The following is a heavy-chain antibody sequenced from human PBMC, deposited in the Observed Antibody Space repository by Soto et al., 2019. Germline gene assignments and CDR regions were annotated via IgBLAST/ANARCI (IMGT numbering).Heavy chain of an antibody. CDR3: ARGAAAAGTSAFYI. V-gene: IGHV4-59*01. CDR1: GGSISSYY. CDR2: IYYSGST. Sequence: QVQLQESGPGLVKPSETLSLTCTVSGGSISSYYWSWIRQPPGKGLGWIGYIYYSGSTNYNPSLMSRVPISGDTSKYQSTLKLSSVTAADTAVYYCARGAAAAGTSAFYIWGQGTMGTVSS. D-gene: IGHD6-13*01. J-gene: IGHJ3*02.